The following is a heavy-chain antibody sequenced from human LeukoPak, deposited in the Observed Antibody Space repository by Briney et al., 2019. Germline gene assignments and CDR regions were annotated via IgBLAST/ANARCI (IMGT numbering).Heavy chain of an antibody. CDR1: GGSISSYY. CDR3: AGSSSVEDYFDY. Sequence: SETLSLTCTVSGGSISSYYWSWIRQPPGKGLEWIGYIYYSGSTNYNPSLKSRVTISVDTSKNQFSLKLSSVTAADTAVYYCAGSSSVEDYFDYWGQGTLVTVSS. J-gene: IGHJ4*02. CDR2: IYYSGST. V-gene: IGHV4-59*08. D-gene: IGHD6-13*01.